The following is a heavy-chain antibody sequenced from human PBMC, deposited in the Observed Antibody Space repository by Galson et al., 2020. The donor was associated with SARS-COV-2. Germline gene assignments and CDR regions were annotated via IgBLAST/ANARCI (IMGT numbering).Heavy chain of an antibody. CDR2: IRSRANNYAT. Sequence: GGSLRLSCAASGFTFSGAVIHWVRQAYGQGLEWVGRIRSRANNYATGYAASVKGRFIISRDDSKKTAYLQMNSLKTEDTAVYYCTTINYWGQGTLVTVSS. J-gene: IGHJ4*02. V-gene: IGHV3-73*01. CDR1: GFTFSGAV. CDR3: TTINY.